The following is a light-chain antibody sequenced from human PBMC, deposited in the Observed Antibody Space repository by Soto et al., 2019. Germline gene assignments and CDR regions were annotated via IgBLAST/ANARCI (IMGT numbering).Light chain of an antibody. V-gene: IGKV1-27*01. Sequence: DLQMTQSPSSLSASVGDRVTITCRASQGISNFLAWYQQKPGKVPKLLIYTASTLQSGVPSRFSGSGSGTDFTLTISSLQPEDVATYYCQNYNSAPWTVGQGTKVEIK. CDR3: QNYNSAPWT. CDR1: QGISNF. CDR2: TAS. J-gene: IGKJ1*01.